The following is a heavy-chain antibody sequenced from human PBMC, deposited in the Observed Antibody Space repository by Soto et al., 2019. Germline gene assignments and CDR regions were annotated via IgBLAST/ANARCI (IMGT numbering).Heavy chain of an antibody. J-gene: IGHJ5*02. D-gene: IGHD6-13*01. V-gene: IGHV4-59*01. CDR3: ARDSGSSWYWFDP. CDR1: GGSISSYY. Sequence: SETLSLTCTVSGGSISSYYWSWIRQPPGKGLEWIGNIYHSGSTNYNPSLKSRVTISVDTSKNQFSLKLRSVTAADTAVYYCARDSGSSWYWFDPWGQGTLVTGS. CDR2: IYHSGST.